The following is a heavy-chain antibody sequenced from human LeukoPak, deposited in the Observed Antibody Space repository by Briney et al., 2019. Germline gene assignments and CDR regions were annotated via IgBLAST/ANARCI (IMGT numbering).Heavy chain of an antibody. Sequence: SETLSLTCTVSGGSINSGSYYWGWIRQPPGKGLEWIGSIYYSGSTYYNPSLKSRVTISVDTSKNQFSLKLSSVTAADTAVYYCARLRAVAGAGGWFDPWGQGTLVTVSS. J-gene: IGHJ5*02. CDR3: ARLRAVAGAGGWFDP. D-gene: IGHD6-19*01. CDR1: GGSINSGSYY. CDR2: IYYSGST. V-gene: IGHV4-39*01.